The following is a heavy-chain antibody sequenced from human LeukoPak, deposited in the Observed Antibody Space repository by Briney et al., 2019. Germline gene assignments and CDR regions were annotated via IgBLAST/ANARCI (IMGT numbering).Heavy chain of an antibody. CDR3: AKDPYSGSYFDY. D-gene: IGHD1-26*01. CDR2: ISGSGGST. CDR1: GFTFSSYG. Sequence: PGGSLRLSCAASGFTFSSYGMSWVRQAPGEGLEWVSAISGSGGSTYYADSVKGRFTISRDNSKNTLYLQMNSLRAEDTAVYYCAKDPYSGSYFDYWGQGTLVTVSS. V-gene: IGHV3-23*01. J-gene: IGHJ4*02.